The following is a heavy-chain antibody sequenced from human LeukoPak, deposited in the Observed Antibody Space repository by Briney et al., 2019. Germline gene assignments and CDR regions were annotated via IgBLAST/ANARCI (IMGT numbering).Heavy chain of an antibody. CDR1: GGSISSYY. D-gene: IGHD2-2*02. J-gene: IGHJ3*02. V-gene: IGHV4-59*08. Sequence: SETLSLTCTVSGGSISSYYWSWIRQPPGKGLEWIGYIYYSGSTNYNPSLKSRVTISVDTSKNQFSLKLSSVTAADTAVYYCARVYCSSTSCYTRGDAFDIWGQGTIVTVSS. CDR2: IYYSGST. CDR3: ARVYCSSTSCYTRGDAFDI.